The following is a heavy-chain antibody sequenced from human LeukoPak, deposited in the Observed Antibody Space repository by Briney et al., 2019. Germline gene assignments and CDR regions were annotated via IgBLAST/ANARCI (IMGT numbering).Heavy chain of an antibody. D-gene: IGHD6-19*01. J-gene: IGHJ4*02. CDR1: GGSISSGDYY. Sequence: SQTLSLTCTVSGGSISSGDYYWSWIRQHPGKGLEWIGYIYYSGSTYYNPSLKSRITISVDTSKNQFSLKLSSVTAADTAVYYCAMYSSGWFFDYWGQGTLVTVSS. CDR2: IYYSGST. CDR3: AMYSSGWFFDY. V-gene: IGHV4-31*03.